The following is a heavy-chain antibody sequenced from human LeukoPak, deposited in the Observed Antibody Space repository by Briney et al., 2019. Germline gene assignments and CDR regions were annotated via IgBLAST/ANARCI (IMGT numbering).Heavy chain of an antibody. D-gene: IGHD6-19*01. CDR1: GFTFSSYW. CDR2: IKQDGSEK. Sequence: GGSLRLSCAASGFTFSSYWMSWVRQAPGKGLEWVANIKQDGSEKYYVDSVKGRFTISRDNAKNSLYLQMNSLRAEDTAVYYCAREKWKQWLVRDGSYFDYWGQGTLVTVSS. J-gene: IGHJ4*02. V-gene: IGHV3-7*01. CDR3: AREKWKQWLVRDGSYFDY.